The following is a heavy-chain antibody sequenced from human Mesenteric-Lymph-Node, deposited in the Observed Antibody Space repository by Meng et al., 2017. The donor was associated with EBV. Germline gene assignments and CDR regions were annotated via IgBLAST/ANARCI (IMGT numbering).Heavy chain of an antibody. V-gene: IGHV4-39*07. CDR3: TRDHSNSGWFPY. Sequence: QVQLQESGPGLGKPSETLSLTCTVSGDSISSPSYYWGWIRQSPGKGLEWIGSIYYSGNTYYNPSLKSRVTISVDTSKNQFSLKLSSVTAADTAVYYCTRDHSNSGWFPYWGQGTLVTVSS. D-gene: IGHD6-19*01. CDR1: GDSISSPSYY. CDR2: IYYSGNT. J-gene: IGHJ4*01.